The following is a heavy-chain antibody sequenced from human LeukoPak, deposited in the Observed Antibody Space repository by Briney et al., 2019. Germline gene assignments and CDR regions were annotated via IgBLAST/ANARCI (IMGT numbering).Heavy chain of an antibody. CDR2: ISDNGGST. J-gene: IGHJ4*02. Sequence: GGSLRLSCSASGFILRSHAMHWVRQAPGKGLEYVSRISDNGGSTYYADSVKGRFTISRDNSKNTLYLQMSSLRAVDTAVYYCVKDSHGYDSFDYWGQGTLVTVSS. V-gene: IGHV3-64D*06. CDR3: VKDSHGYDSFDY. CDR1: GFILRSHA. D-gene: IGHD5-12*01.